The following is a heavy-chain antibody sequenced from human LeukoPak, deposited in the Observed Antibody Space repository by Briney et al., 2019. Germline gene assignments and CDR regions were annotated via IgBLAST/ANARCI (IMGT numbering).Heavy chain of an antibody. Sequence: GGSLRLSCEASGFTFDEYGMSWVRQAPGKGLEWVSSISSSSSYIYYADSVKGRFTISRDNAKNTLYLQMNSLRAEDTAVYYCARVTAVAGTSVGVDAWGQGILVTVS. CDR1: GFTFDEYG. CDR2: ISSSSSYI. J-gene: IGHJ4*02. CDR3: ARVTAVAGTSVGVDA. V-gene: IGHV3-21*01. D-gene: IGHD6-19*01.